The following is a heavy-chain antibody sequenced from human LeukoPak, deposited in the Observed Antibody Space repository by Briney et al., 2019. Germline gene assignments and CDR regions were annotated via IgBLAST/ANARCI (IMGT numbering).Heavy chain of an antibody. D-gene: IGHD1-26*01. CDR1: GGSISSGGYY. Sequence: NPSETLSLTCTVSGGSISSGGYYWSWIRQHPGKGLEWIGYIYYSGSTYYNPSLKSRVTISVDTSKNQFSLKLSSVTAADTAVYYCARAGGSGSHFDYWGQGTLVTVSS. V-gene: IGHV4-31*03. CDR2: IYYSGST. CDR3: ARAGGSGSHFDY. J-gene: IGHJ4*02.